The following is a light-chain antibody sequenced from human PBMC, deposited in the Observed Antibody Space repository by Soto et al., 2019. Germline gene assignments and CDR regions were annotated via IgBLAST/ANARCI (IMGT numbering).Light chain of an antibody. V-gene: IGLV2-14*01. Sequence: QSVLTQPASVSGSPGQSITMSCTGIGNVGSFKYVSWYQHHPGKAPKLLIYEVTNRPSGVSNRFSGSKSANTASLTISGLQAEDEAHYYCSSYSSTWVFGGGTKLTVL. CDR3: SSYSSTWV. CDR2: EVT. J-gene: IGLJ3*02. CDR1: GNVGSFKY.